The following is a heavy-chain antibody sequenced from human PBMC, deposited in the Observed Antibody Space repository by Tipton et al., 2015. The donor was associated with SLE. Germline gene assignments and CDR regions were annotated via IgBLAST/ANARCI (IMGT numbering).Heavy chain of an antibody. D-gene: IGHD3-10*01. CDR3: ARGIQYGYGSGSYFDY. CDR2: IYTSGST. CDR1: GGSISSYY. V-gene: IGHV4-4*07. Sequence: TLSLTCTVSGGSISSYYYSWIRQPAGRGLEWIGRIYTSGSTNYNPSLKSRVTISVDTSKNQFSLKLSSVTAADTAVHYCARGIQYGYGSGSYFDYWGQGTLVTVSS. J-gene: IGHJ4*02.